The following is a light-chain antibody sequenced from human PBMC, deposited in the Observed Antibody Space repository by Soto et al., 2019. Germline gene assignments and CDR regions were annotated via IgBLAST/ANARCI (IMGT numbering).Light chain of an antibody. CDR1: SSDVGSYNR. V-gene: IGLV2-18*02. CDR2: EVG. Sequence: QSVLTQPPSVSGSPGQSVTISCTGTSSDVGSYNRVSWYQQFPGTAPKLMIYEVGNRPSGVPDRFSGSKSGNTASLSISGLQAEDEADYYCSSFTGSLDVFGTGTKLTVL. J-gene: IGLJ1*01. CDR3: SSFTGSLDV.